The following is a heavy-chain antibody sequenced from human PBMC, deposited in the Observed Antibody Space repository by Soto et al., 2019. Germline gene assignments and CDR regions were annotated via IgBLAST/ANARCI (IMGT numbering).Heavy chain of an antibody. CDR2: ISYSGST. D-gene: IGHD2-21*02. V-gene: IGHV4-30-4*01. J-gene: IGHJ5*02. CDR3: ARGQTFCGGDCCPWFDP. CDR1: GCSISSGHYY. Sequence: SETRSLTCTVSGCSISSGHYYWSWIRQPPGKSLQWIGYISYSGSTYYNPSLKSRITISLDTSKNQFSLRLSSVTAADTAVYYCARGQTFCGGDCCPWFDPWGQGTLVTVSS.